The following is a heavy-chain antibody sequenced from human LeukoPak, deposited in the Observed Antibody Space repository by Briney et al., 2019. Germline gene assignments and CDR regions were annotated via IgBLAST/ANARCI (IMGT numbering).Heavy chain of an antibody. J-gene: IGHJ4*02. D-gene: IGHD4-11*01. V-gene: IGHV6-1*01. CDR2: TYYRSKWYN. CDR3: ARGQYSAHDY. Sequence: SQTLSLTCAISGDNVFSSSVAWNWIRQSPSRGLEWLGRTYYRSKWYNDYAVSVKSRITINLDTSKNQLSLQLNSVTPEDAAVYYCARGQYSAHDYWGQGTLVTVSS. CDR1: GDNVFSSSVA.